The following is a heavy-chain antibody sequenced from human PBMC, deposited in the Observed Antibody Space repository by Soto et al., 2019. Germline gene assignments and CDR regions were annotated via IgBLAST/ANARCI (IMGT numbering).Heavy chain of an antibody. V-gene: IGHV3-7*03. CDR1: GFTFGTSW. CDR3: ARGLGYSGYYFDY. Sequence: GGSLRLSCAISGFTFGTSWMSWVRQAPGKGPEWVANIKQDGSEIYYVDSVKGRFTISRDNAKNSLYLQMNSLRAEDTAMYYCARGLGYSGYYFDYWGQGALVTV. CDR2: IKQDGSEI. J-gene: IGHJ4*02. D-gene: IGHD5-12*01.